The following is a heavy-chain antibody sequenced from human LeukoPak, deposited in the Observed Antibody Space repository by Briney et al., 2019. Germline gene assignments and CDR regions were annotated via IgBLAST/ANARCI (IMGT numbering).Heavy chain of an antibody. CDR3: ARDFGSSSWYGGFDY. CDR1: GGSISSYY. D-gene: IGHD6-13*01. CDR2: IYTSGST. Sequence: TTSETLSLTCTVSGGSISSYYWSWIRQPAGKGLEWIGRIYTSGSTNYNPSLKSRVTMSVDTSKNQFSLKLSSVTAADTAVYYCARDFGSSSWYGGFDYWGQGTLVTVSS. V-gene: IGHV4-4*07. J-gene: IGHJ4*02.